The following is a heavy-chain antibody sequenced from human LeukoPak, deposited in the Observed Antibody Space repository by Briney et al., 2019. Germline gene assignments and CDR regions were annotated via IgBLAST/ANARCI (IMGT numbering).Heavy chain of an antibody. D-gene: IGHD2-15*01. CDR2: IKYDGSHK. CDR3: ARGIVVVVGASDHFDY. Sequence: GGSLRLSCVASGFSFSSYWMAWVRQAPGKGLEWVANIKYDGSHKYYVDSVKGRFTISRDNAKTSLYLQINSLRADDTALYFCARGIVVVVGASDHFDYWGQGTLITVSS. J-gene: IGHJ4*02. CDR1: GFSFSSYW. V-gene: IGHV3-7*01.